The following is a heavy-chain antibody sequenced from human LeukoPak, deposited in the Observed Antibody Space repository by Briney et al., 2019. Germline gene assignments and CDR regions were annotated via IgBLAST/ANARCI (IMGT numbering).Heavy chain of an antibody. V-gene: IGHV3-74*01. CDR1: GFTFSKYW. CDR3: ATKQWLAPPPDS. CDR2: INTDGTVT. D-gene: IGHD6-19*01. J-gene: IGHJ4*02. Sequence: PGGSLRLSCAASGFTFSKYWMIWVRQAPGKGLESVSRINTDGTVTTYADSVKGRFTVSRDNAKNTMFLQMNSVRDEDTAVYYCATKQWLAPPPDSWGQGTPVTVSS.